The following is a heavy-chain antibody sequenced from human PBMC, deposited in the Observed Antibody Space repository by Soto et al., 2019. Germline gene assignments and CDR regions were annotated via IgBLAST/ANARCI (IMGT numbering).Heavy chain of an antibody. Sequence: SGPTLVNPTQTLTLTCAFSGFSLTTSEICVSWIRQPPGKALEWLAFINWDDDKYYNTSLKTRLTISKDTSRNQVVLKMTNMDPVDTATYYCARMRFYYDTNTGARYYFDYWGQGALVTVSS. CDR3: ARMRFYYDTNTGARYYFDY. CDR1: GFSLTTSEIC. D-gene: IGHD3-22*01. CDR2: INWDDDK. V-gene: IGHV2-70*01. J-gene: IGHJ4*02.